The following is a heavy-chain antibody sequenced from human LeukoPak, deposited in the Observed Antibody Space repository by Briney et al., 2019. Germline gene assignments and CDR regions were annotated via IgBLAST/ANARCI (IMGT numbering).Heavy chain of an antibody. V-gene: IGHV6-1*01. J-gene: IGHJ5*02. CDR2: TYYRSKWYN. Sequence: SQTLSLTCAISGDSVSNTGAAWNWIRRSPSRGLEWLGRTYYRSKWYNDYAVSVNSRITINPDTSKNQFSLHLNSVTPEDTAVYYCARETAWFDLWGQGILVTVSS. CDR3: ARETAWFDL. D-gene: IGHD2-21*02. CDR1: GDSVSNTGAA.